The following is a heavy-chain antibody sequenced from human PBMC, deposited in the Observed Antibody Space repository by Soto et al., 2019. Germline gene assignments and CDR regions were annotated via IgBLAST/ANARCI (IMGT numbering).Heavy chain of an antibody. V-gene: IGHV4-61*01. J-gene: IGHJ4*02. Sequence: PSETLSLTCSVSGGSVSNKTYYWSWIRQPPGKRLEWIGYVYYTGSKYHNPSLEARVTMSADTSNNEVSLRLHSLTAADTAAYYCARLDYGVSAFDLWGRGTLVTVSS. CDR3: ARLDYGVSAFDL. CDR1: GGSVSNKTYY. D-gene: IGHD4-17*01. CDR2: VYYTGSK.